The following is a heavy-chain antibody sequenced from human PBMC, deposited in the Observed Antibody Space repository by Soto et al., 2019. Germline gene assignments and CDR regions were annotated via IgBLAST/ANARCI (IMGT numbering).Heavy chain of an antibody. CDR1: GGSISSYY. CDR3: ARQRRIVGAKRLWFDP. J-gene: IGHJ5*02. V-gene: IGHV4-59*08. Sequence: QVQLQESGPGLVKPSETLSLTCTVSGGSISSYYWSWIRQPPGKGLEWIGYIYYSGSTNYNPSLKSRVTISLDTSKNQFSLKLSSVTAADTAVYYCARQRRIVGAKRLWFDPWGQGTLVTVSS. D-gene: IGHD1-26*01. CDR2: IYYSGST.